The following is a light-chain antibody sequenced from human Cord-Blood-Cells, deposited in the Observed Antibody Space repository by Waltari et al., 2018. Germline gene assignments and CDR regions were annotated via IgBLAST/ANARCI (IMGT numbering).Light chain of an antibody. CDR2: GAS. J-gene: IGKJ3*01. CDR3: QQSYSTPPFT. V-gene: IGKV3-20*01. CDR1: QSVSSSY. Sequence: EIVLTKSPGTLSLSPGERATLSCRARQSVSSSYLAWYQQKPGQAPRLLIYGASSRATGIPDRFSGSGSGTDFTLTISRLEPEDFATYYCQQSYSTPPFTFGPGTKVDIK.